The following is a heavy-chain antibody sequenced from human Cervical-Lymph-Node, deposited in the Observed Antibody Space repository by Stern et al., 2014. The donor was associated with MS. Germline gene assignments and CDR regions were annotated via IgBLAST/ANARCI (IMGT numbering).Heavy chain of an antibody. Sequence: QVTLRESGPVLVKPTETLMLTCTVSGFSLSNGRMGVSWIRQPPGKALEWLSHIFSNDERSYSTSLKSRLHISKDTSRSQVVLTMTNMDPVDTATYFCARILYDGAYRGDYWGQGILVTVSS. V-gene: IGHV2-26*01. D-gene: IGHD3-10*01. J-gene: IGHJ4*02. CDR2: IFSNDER. CDR1: GFSLSNGRMG. CDR3: ARILYDGAYRGDY.